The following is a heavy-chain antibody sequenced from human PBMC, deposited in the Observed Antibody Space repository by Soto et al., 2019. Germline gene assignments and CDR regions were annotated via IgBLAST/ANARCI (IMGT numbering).Heavy chain of an antibody. J-gene: IGHJ6*02. Sequence: GGSLRVSCAASGFTCSSYAMHWVRQAPGKGLEWVAVISYDGSNKYYADSVKGRFTISRDNARNSLYLQMNSLRDEDTAVYYCATESVDTAMEHRIGMDVWGQGTTVTVSS. CDR1: GFTCSSYA. CDR3: ATESVDTAMEHRIGMDV. CDR2: ISYDGSNK. D-gene: IGHD5-18*01. V-gene: IGHV3-30-3*01.